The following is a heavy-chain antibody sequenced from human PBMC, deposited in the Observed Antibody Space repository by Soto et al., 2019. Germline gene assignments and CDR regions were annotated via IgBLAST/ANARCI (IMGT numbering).Heavy chain of an antibody. Sequence: SETLSLTCTVSAGSINSYYWSWIRQPPGKGLEWIGYIYYTGSTNYNPSLKSRVTISGDASKMQFYLKLSSVTAADTAVYYCASLKSFYYDTSGYYYFDYWGQGALVTVSS. CDR1: AGSINSYY. D-gene: IGHD3-22*01. V-gene: IGHV4-59*08. CDR3: ASLKSFYYDTSGYYYFDY. CDR2: IYYTGST. J-gene: IGHJ4*02.